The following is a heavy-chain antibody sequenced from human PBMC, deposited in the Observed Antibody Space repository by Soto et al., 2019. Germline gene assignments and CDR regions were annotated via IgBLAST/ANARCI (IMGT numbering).Heavy chain of an antibody. CDR3: VRDGTKTLRDWFDP. V-gene: IGHV4-4*07. D-gene: IGHD1-1*01. J-gene: IGHJ5*02. CDR2: IYATGTT. Sequence: PSEPLSLTCTVSGASISGFYWSWIRKSAGKGLEWIGRIYATGTTDYNPSLKSRVMMSVDTSKKQFSLKLRSVTAAATAVYYCVRDGTKTLRDWFDPWGQGISVTVSS. CDR1: GASISGFY.